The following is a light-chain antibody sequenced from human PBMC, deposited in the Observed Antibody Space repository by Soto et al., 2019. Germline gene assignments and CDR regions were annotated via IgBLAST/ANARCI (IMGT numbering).Light chain of an antibody. CDR1: KSISSY. J-gene: IGKJ5*01. CDR2: AAS. CDR3: HQSYSTPPKT. V-gene: IGKV1-39*01. Sequence: DIKMTHPPSSLSASVGDRLTITCLASKSISSYVHCYQQKPGKAPRRVVYAASSLQSAVQSSHTVPGSGTNFTLTISSLQPQEFATSYCHQSYSTPPKTFCQWTRREIK.